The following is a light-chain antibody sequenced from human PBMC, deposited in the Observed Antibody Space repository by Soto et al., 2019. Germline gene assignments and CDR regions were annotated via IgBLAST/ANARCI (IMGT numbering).Light chain of an antibody. CDR1: QTVSNTY. Sequence: EIVLTQFPGALSLSPGERVTLSCRASQTVSNTYLAWYQQKSGQAPKFLIYGASNRATGIPDRFSGSGSGTDFSLTISSLEPEDVEVYYCQQYGALPHTFGGGTKVEIK. V-gene: IGKV3-20*01. CDR3: QQYGALPHT. J-gene: IGKJ4*01. CDR2: GAS.